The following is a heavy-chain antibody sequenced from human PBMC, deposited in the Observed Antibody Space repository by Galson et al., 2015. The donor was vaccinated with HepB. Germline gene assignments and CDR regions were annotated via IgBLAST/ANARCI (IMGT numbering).Heavy chain of an antibody. J-gene: IGHJ4*02. V-gene: IGHV2-5*02. CDR1: GFSLTTNGVG. CDR3: AHRSIAFCQGDCYNY. Sequence: ALVKPTQTLTLTCTFSGFSLTTNGVGVGWIRQPPGKALEWLALIYWDNDKRYRPSLKSRLTITKDTSKNQVVLTMTNMDPVDTATYYCAHRSIAFCQGDCYNYWGQGILVTVSS. D-gene: IGHD2-21*01. CDR2: IYWDNDK.